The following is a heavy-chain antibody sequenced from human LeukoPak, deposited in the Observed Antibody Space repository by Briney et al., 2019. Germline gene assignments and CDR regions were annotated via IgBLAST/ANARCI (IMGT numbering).Heavy chain of an antibody. CDR3: ASRPAGTTWYGVFDY. Sequence: SETLSLTCSVSGGSINSHYWSWIRQPPGKRLEWIGYIFNSGSSNYNPSLRSRVTMSVDTSRDQFFLRLSSVTAADTPIYYCASRPAGTTWYGVFDYWSQGTLVTVSS. D-gene: IGHD6-13*01. CDR2: IFNSGSS. J-gene: IGHJ4*02. V-gene: IGHV4-59*11. CDR1: GGSINSHY.